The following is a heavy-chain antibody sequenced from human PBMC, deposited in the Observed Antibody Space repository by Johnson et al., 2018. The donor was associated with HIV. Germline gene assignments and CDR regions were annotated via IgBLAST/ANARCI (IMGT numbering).Heavy chain of an antibody. CDR1: GFTVSSNY. CDR3: AREYVGQWLGPRHAFDI. CDR2: IYSGGST. J-gene: IGHJ3*02. D-gene: IGHD6-19*01. Sequence: VQLVESGGGLVQPGGSLRLSCAASGFTVSSNYMSWVRQAPGKGLEWVSVIYSGGSTYYADSVKGGFTISRDNSKNTLYLQMNSLRAEDTAVYYCAREYVGQWLGPRHAFDIWGQGTMVTVSS. V-gene: IGHV3-66*01.